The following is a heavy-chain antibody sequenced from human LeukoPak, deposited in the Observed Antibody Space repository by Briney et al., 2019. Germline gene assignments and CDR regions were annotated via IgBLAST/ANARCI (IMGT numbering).Heavy chain of an antibody. CDR2: ISAYNGNT. V-gene: IGHV1-18*01. Sequence: ASVNVSCKASGYTFTSYGISWVRQAPGQGLEWMGGISAYNGNTNYAQKLQGRVTMTTDTSTSTAYMELRSLRSDDTAVYYCAMRQQQLEIDYWGQGTLVTVSS. J-gene: IGHJ4*02. CDR3: AMRQQQLEIDY. D-gene: IGHD6-13*01. CDR1: GYTFTSYG.